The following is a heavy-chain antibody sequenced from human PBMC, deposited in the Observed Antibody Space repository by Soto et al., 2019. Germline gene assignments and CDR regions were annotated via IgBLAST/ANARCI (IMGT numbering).Heavy chain of an antibody. V-gene: IGHV3-30-3*01. CDR2: ISYDGSNK. CDR3: ARDRRDLRFLEWSYYFDY. Sequence: QPGGSLRLSCAASGFTFSSCAMHWVRQAPGKGLEWVAVISYDGSNKYYADSVKGRFTVSRDNSKNTLYLQVNSLRAEDTAVYYCARDRRDLRFLEWSYYFDYWGQGTLVTVSS. CDR1: GFTFSSCA. J-gene: IGHJ4*02. D-gene: IGHD3-3*01.